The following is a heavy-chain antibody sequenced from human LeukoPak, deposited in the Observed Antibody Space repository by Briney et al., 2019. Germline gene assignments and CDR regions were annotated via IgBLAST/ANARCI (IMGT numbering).Heavy chain of an antibody. D-gene: IGHD3-10*01. CDR3: ARWGSNMAREKGDH. CDR2: IYYSGST. J-gene: IGHJ4*02. V-gene: IGHV4-59*08. Sequence: SETLSLTCTVSGGSISSYYWSWIRQPPGKGLEWIGYIYYSGSTNYNPSLKSRVTILVDTSKNQFSLKLSSVTAADTAVYYCARWGSNMAREKGDHWGQGTLVTVSS. CDR1: GGSISSYY.